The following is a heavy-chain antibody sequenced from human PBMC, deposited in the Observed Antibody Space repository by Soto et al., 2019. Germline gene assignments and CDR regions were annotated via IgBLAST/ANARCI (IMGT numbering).Heavy chain of an antibody. J-gene: IGHJ4*02. Sequence: VQLLESGGGVVQPGRSLRLSCAASGFTFSSYGMHWVRQAPGKGLEWVAVISYDGSNKYYADSVKGRFTISRDNSKNTLYLQMNSLRAEDTAVYYCAKDHCGGDCYSFDYWGQGTLVTVSS. CDR2: ISYDGSNK. D-gene: IGHD2-21*02. CDR3: AKDHCGGDCYSFDY. V-gene: IGHV3-30*18. CDR1: GFTFSSYG.